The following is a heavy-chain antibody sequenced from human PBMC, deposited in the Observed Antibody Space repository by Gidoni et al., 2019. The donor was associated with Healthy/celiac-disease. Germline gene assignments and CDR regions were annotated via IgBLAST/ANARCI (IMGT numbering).Heavy chain of an antibody. Sequence: EVQLVESGGGLVQPGRSLRLSCAASGFPFDDYAIHWVRQAPGKGLEWVSGISWNSGSIGYADSVKGRFTISRDNAKNSLYLQMNSLRAEDTALYYCAKEGYYYDSSGYYGPNWFDPWGQGTLVTVSS. CDR1: GFPFDDYA. CDR3: AKEGYYYDSSGYYGPNWFDP. CDR2: ISWNSGSI. D-gene: IGHD3-22*01. V-gene: IGHV3-9*01. J-gene: IGHJ5*02.